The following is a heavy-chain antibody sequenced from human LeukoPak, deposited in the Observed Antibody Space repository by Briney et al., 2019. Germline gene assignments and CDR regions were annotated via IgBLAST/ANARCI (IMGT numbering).Heavy chain of an antibody. Sequence: TGGSLRLSCAASGYTFSDYWMSWVRQAPGKGLERVANIKPDGGDRYYVDSVKGRFTISRDNAKGSLYLQMNSLRVEDTAVYYCARGRFCDSGNCCLDYWGQGTLVTVSS. CDR2: IKPDGGDR. CDR3: ARGRFCDSGNCCLDY. V-gene: IGHV3-7*01. CDR1: GYTFSDYW. J-gene: IGHJ4*02. D-gene: IGHD2-15*01.